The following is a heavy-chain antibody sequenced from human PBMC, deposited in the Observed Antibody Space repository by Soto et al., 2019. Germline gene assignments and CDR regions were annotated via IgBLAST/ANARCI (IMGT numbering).Heavy chain of an antibody. J-gene: IGHJ6*02. CDR1: GFTFSSYG. Sequence: SLRLSCASSGFTFSSYGMHWVRQAPGKGLEWVTVIWYDGSNQYSADSVKGRFTISRDNSKNTLYLQMNSLRAEDTAVYYCARDTYCGGDCYSRVNYYYYGMDVWGQGTTVTVSS. CDR3: ARDTYCGGDCYSRVNYYYYGMDV. CDR2: IWYDGSNQ. D-gene: IGHD2-21*02. V-gene: IGHV3-33*01.